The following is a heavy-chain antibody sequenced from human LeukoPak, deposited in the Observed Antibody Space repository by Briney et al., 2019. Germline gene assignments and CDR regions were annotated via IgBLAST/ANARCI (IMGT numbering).Heavy chain of an antibody. Sequence: ASVKVSCKASGYTFTSYGISWVRQAPGQGLEWMGWISAYNGNTNYAQKLQGRVTMTTDTSTCTAYMELRSLRSDDTAVYYCARTSHCSSTSCYSSWFDPWGQGTLVTVSS. V-gene: IGHV1-18*01. CDR2: ISAYNGNT. J-gene: IGHJ5*02. CDR3: ARTSHCSSTSCYSSWFDP. D-gene: IGHD2-2*01. CDR1: GYTFTSYG.